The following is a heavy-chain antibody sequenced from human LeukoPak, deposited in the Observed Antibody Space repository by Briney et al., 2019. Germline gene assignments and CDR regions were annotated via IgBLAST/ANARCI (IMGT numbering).Heavy chain of an antibody. CDR1: GYTFTGYY. Sequence: ASVKVSCKASGYTFTGYYMHWVRQAPGQGLEWMGWINPNSGGTNYAQKLQGRVTMTRDTSISTAYMELSRLRSDDTAVYYCARGPYRIVVVPAALRGYFQHWGQGTLVTVSS. V-gene: IGHV1-2*02. D-gene: IGHD2-2*01. CDR2: INPNSGGT. CDR3: ARGPYRIVVVPAALRGYFQH. J-gene: IGHJ1*01.